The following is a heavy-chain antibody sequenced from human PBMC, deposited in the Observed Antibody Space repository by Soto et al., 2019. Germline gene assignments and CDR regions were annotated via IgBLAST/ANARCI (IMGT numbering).Heavy chain of an antibody. J-gene: IGHJ4*02. V-gene: IGHV4-59*01. CDR2: IYYSGST. Sequence: SEPLSLTCTVSGVSISKYYWSLLRQPPGKGLEWIGYIYYSGSTNYNPSLKSRVTISVDTSKNQFSLKLSSVTAADTAVYYCARSLPFNYGDYFDYWGQGTLVTVSS. D-gene: IGHD4-17*01. CDR1: GVSISKYY. CDR3: ARSLPFNYGDYFDY.